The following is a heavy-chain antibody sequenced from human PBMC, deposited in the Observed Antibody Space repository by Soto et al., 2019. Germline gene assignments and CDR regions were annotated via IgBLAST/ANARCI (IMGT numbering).Heavy chain of an antibody. CDR2: ISYDGSNK. CDR1: GFTFSSYA. J-gene: IGHJ6*02. V-gene: IGHV3-30-3*01. CDR3: ARDYYRFNSGYGFSMDV. Sequence: VGSLRLSCAASGFTFSSYAMHWVRQAPGKGLEWVAVISYDGSNKYYADSVKGRFTISRDNSKNTLYLQMNSLRAEDTAVYYCARDYYRFNSGYGFSMDVWGQGTTVTVSS. D-gene: IGHD5-12*01.